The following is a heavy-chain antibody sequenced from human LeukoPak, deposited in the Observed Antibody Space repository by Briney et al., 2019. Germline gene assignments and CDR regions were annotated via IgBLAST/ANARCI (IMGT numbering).Heavy chain of an antibody. J-gene: IGHJ2*01. CDR3: AKHSTGVEC. CDR1: GFTLSTYA. CDR2: ISGSGGST. Sequence: GGSLRLSCAGSGFTLSTYAMSWVRQAPGKGLEWVSAISGSGGSTYYADSVKGRFTISRDNSKNTLYLQMNSLRAEDTAVYYCAKHSTGVECWGRGTLVTVSS. D-gene: IGHD3-10*01. V-gene: IGHV3-23*01.